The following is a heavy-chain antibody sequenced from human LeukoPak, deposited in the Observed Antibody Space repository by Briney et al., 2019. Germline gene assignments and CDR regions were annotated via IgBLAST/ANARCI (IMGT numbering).Heavy chain of an antibody. V-gene: IGHV4-34*01. D-gene: IGHD5-24*01. Sequence: SETLSLTCAVYGGSFSRYYWSWIRQSPGKGLEWIAEIDHRGDTNYNPSVKSRVTISVDTSKNQFSLKVRSLSAADTAVYYCARGTTISETGYFDFWGQGTLVTVSS. CDR2: IDHRGDT. CDR3: ARGTTISETGYFDF. J-gene: IGHJ4*03. CDR1: GGSFSRYY.